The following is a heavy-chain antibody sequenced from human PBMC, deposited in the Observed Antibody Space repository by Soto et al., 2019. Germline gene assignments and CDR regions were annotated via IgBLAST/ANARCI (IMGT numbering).Heavy chain of an antibody. Sequence: SETLSLTCTVSGGSISSSSYYWGWIRQPPGKGQEWIGSIYYSGNTYYNWSLKSRVTISVDTSKNQFSLKLTSVTAADTAVYYCARQRGRYSSSSASKVWFDPWGQGTLVTVSS. CDR1: GGSISSSSYY. CDR3: ARQRGRYSSSSASKVWFDP. CDR2: IYYSGNT. J-gene: IGHJ5*02. D-gene: IGHD6-6*01. V-gene: IGHV4-39*01.